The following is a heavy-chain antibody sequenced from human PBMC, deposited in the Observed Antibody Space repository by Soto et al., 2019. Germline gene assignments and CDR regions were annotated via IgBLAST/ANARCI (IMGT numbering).Heavy chain of an antibody. CDR2: INADNGGT. CDR1: GYTFTSYA. CDR3: ARDLRITMVRGVTLGMDV. J-gene: IGHJ6*02. Sequence: GASVKVSCKASGYTFTSYAMHWVRQAPGQRLEWMGWINADNGGTNYSQKFQGRVTMTRDTSISTAYMELSRLRSDDTAVYYCARDLRITMVRGVTLGMDVWGLGTTVTVSS. D-gene: IGHD3-10*01. V-gene: IGHV1-3*01.